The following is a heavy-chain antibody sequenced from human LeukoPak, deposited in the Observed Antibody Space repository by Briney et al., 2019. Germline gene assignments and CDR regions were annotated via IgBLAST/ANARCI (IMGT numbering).Heavy chain of an antibody. CDR2: MNPNSGNT. J-gene: IGHJ6*02. Sequence: GASVKVSCKASGYTFTSYDINWVRQATGQGLEWMGWMNPNSGNTGYAQKFQGRVTTTRNTSISTAYMELSSLRSEDTAVYYCARGPPAAYYYYYGMDVWGQGTTVTVSS. D-gene: IGHD6-13*01. CDR1: GYTFTSYD. V-gene: IGHV1-8*01. CDR3: ARGPPAAYYYYYGMDV.